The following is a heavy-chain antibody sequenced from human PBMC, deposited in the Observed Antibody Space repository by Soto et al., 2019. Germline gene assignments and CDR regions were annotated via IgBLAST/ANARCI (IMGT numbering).Heavy chain of an antibody. V-gene: IGHV4-31*01. CDR3: ARMERDIVVVVAASLGAFDI. Sequence: PSETLSLTCTVSGGSISSGGYYWSWIRQHPGKGLEWIGYIYYSGSTYYNTSLKSQVNLSVDTSKNQFSLKLSSVIAADTAVYYCARMERDIVVVVAASLGAFDIWGQGTMVTVSS. J-gene: IGHJ3*02. CDR2: IYYSGST. D-gene: IGHD2-15*01. CDR1: GGSISSGGYY.